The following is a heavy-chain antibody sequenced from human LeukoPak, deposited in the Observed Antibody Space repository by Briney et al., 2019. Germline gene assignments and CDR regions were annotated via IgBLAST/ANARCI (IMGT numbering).Heavy chain of an antibody. Sequence: ASVKVSCKASGYTFTNYGISWVRQAPGQGLEWMGWISAYNGHTKYAQKVQGRVTMTRDTSTSTAYMELRSLRSDDTAVYYCARGFRDIVVVVAATDYYYYYMDVWGKGTTVTISS. J-gene: IGHJ6*03. CDR3: ARGFRDIVVVVAATDYYYYYMDV. D-gene: IGHD2-15*01. V-gene: IGHV1-18*01. CDR1: GYTFTNYG. CDR2: ISAYNGHT.